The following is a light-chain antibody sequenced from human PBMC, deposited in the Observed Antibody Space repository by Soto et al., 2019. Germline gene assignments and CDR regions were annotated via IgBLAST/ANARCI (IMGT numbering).Light chain of an antibody. Sequence: EIGFTQSPGTLSFSPGERATPSCRASQSVSSNLAWYQQKPGQAPRLLIYGASTRATGIPARFSGSGSGTEFTLTISSLQSEDFAVYYCQQYNNWPPITFGQGTRLEIK. CDR1: QSVSSN. V-gene: IGKV3-15*01. CDR3: QQYNNWPPIT. J-gene: IGKJ5*01. CDR2: GAS.